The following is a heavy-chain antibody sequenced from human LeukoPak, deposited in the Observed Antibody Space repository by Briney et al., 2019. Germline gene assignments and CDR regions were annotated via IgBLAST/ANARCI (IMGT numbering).Heavy chain of an antibody. Sequence: SETLSLTCTVSGGSISSSSYYWGWIRQPPGKGLEWIGSIYYSGSTYYNPSLKSRVTISVDTSKNQFSLKLSSVTAADTAVYYCASSSGWYGFDYWGQGTLVTVSS. CDR2: IYYSGST. CDR3: ASSSGWYGFDY. D-gene: IGHD6-19*01. J-gene: IGHJ4*02. CDR1: GGSISSSSYY. V-gene: IGHV4-39*07.